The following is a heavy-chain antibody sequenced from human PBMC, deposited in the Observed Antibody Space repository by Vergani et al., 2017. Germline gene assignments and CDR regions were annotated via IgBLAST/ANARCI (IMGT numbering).Heavy chain of an antibody. CDR3: ATDKAVPAAMRGFDC. V-gene: IGHV1-18*01. CDR1: GYTFTSYG. J-gene: IGHJ4*02. D-gene: IGHD2-2*01. CDR2: ISAYNGNT. Sequence: QVQLVQSGAEVKKPGASVKVSCKASGYTFTSYGISWVRQAPGQGLEWVGWISAYNGNTNYAPQLQGRVTMTTDTSTSTAYMELRSLRSDDTAVYYCATDKAVPAAMRGFDCWGQGTLVTVSS.